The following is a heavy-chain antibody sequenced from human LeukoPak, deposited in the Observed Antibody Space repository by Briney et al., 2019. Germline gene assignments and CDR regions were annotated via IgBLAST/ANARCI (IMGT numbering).Heavy chain of an antibody. J-gene: IGHJ4*02. D-gene: IGHD3-10*01. Sequence: PGGSLRLSCAASGFTFDDYAMHWVRQAPGKGLEWVSGISWNSGSIGYADSVKGRFTISRDNAKNTLFLQMSSLGVEDTAVYYCARGADHGGSYYPDWGQGTRVTVSS. CDR1: GFTFDDYA. CDR2: ISWNSGSI. CDR3: ARGADHGGSYYPD. V-gene: IGHV3-9*01.